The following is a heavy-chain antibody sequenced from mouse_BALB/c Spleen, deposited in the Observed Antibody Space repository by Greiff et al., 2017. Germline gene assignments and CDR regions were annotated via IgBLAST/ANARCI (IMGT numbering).Heavy chain of an antibody. J-gene: IGHJ4*01. CDR3: ARRRGSSYDYYAMDY. D-gene: IGHD1-1*01. V-gene: IGHV5-9-4*01. Sequence: EVKLMESGGGLVKPGGSLKLSCAASGFTFSSYAMSWVRQSPEKRLEWVAEISSGGSYTYYPDTVTGRFTISRDNAKNTLYLEMSSLRSEDTAMYYCARRRGSSYDYYAMDYWGQGTSVTVSS. CDR2: ISSGGSYT. CDR1: GFTFSSYA.